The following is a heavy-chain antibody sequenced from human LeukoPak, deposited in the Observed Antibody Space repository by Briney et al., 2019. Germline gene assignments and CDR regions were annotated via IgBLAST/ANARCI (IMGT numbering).Heavy chain of an antibody. Sequence: PGGSLRLSCAASGFTVSSNYMSWVRQAPGEGLEWVSVIYSGGSTYYADSVKGRFTISRDNSKNTLYLQMNSLRAEDTAVYYCARARGLGYGDDVRWFDPWGQGTLVTVSS. J-gene: IGHJ5*02. V-gene: IGHV3-66*01. CDR2: IYSGGST. CDR3: ARARGLGYGDDVRWFDP. D-gene: IGHD4-17*01. CDR1: GFTVSSNY.